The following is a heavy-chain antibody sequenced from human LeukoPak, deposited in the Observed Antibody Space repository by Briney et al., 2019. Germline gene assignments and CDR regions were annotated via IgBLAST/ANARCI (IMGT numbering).Heavy chain of an antibody. CDR3: ARNTPDSRRVAAALDY. CDR1: GGSTSSYY. CDR2: IYYSGST. D-gene: IGHD6-13*01. J-gene: IGHJ4*02. Sequence: SETLSLTCTVSGGSTSSYYWSWIRQPPGKGLEWIGYIYYSGSTNYNPSLKSRVTISVDTSKNQFSLKLSSVTAADTAVYYCARNTPDSRRVAAALDYWGQGTLVTVSS. V-gene: IGHV4-59*01.